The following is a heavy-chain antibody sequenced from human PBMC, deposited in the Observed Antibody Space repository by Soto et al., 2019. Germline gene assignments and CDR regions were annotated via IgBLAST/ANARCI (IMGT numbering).Heavy chain of an antibody. J-gene: IGHJ4*02. D-gene: IGHD4-17*01. CDR2: IRYDGSNE. CDR1: GFTFSNYG. V-gene: IGHV3-33*01. CDR3: ARGGDFGLDY. Sequence: PGGSLRLSCAAFGFTFSNYGMHWVRQAPGKGLEWVAVIRYDGSNENYADSVKGRFTISRDHSKNTLYLQMNSLRAEDTAVYYCARGGDFGLDYWGQGTLVTVSS.